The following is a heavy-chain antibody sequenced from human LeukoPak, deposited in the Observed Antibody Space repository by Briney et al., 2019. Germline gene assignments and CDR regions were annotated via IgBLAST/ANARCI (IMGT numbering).Heavy chain of an antibody. Sequence: PSETLSLTCTVSSASISSGTYYWSWIRQPAGKGLEWIGRFYTSGSTNYNPSLRSRVTISADTSKNQFSLNLSSVTAADTAVYYCAVSYYGSGFDSWGQGTLVTVSS. V-gene: IGHV4-61*02. D-gene: IGHD3-10*01. CDR1: SASISSGTYY. J-gene: IGHJ4*02. CDR2: FYTSGST. CDR3: AVSYYGSGFDS.